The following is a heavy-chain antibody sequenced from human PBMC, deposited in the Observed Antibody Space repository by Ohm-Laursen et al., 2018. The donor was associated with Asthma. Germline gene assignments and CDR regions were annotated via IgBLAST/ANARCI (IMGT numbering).Heavy chain of an antibody. CDR2: ISGSGGST. J-gene: IGHJ3*02. V-gene: IGHV3-23*01. CDR3: ANFGGAVAGRFVAFDI. D-gene: IGHD6-19*01. CDR1: GFTFSSYA. Sequence: SLRLSCAASGFTFSSYAMSWVRQAPGKGLEWVAAISGSGGSTYYADSVKGRFTISRDNSKNTLYLQMNSLRAEDTAVYYCANFGGAVAGRFVAFDIWGQGTMVTVSS.